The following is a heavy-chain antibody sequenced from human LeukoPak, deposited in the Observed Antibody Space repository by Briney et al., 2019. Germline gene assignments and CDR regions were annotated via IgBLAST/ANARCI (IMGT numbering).Heavy chain of an antibody. D-gene: IGHD2-21*01. Sequence: SETLSLTCAVYGGSFSGYYWSWIRQPPGKGLEWIGEINHSGSTNYNPSLKSRVTISVDTSKNQFSPKLSSVTAADTAVYYCARQRIRGRNFCGGDCYNLDYWGQGTLVTVSS. CDR1: GGSFSGYY. J-gene: IGHJ4*02. CDR2: INHSGST. CDR3: ARQRIRGRNFCGGDCYNLDY. V-gene: IGHV4-34*01.